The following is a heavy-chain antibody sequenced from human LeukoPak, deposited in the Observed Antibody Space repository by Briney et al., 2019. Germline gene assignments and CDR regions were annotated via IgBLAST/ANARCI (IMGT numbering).Heavy chain of an antibody. CDR2: MSGSGGST. D-gene: IGHD4-17*01. CDR3: ARVRYGELDV. CDR1: GFTFDDYA. V-gene: IGHV3-23*01. Sequence: GGSLRLSCAASGFTFDDYAMSWVRQAPGKGLEWVSSMSGSGGSTYYADSVKGRFTISRDDSKNTLYLQMYSLRAEDTAVYYCARVRYGELDVWGQGTTVTVSS. J-gene: IGHJ6*02.